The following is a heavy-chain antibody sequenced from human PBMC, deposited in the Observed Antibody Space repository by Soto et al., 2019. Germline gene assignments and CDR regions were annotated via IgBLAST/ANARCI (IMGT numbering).Heavy chain of an antibody. CDR2: INPGNGNT. J-gene: IGHJ5*02. CDR1: GYTFTNYA. D-gene: IGHD3-16*01. CDR3: ATEGIRGINRFDP. Sequence: ASVKVSCKASGYTFTNYAMHWVRQAPGQGLEWMGWINPGNGNTKYSQKLQGRLTITRDTSASTANMELTSLRSEDTAVYYCATEGIRGINRFDPWGQGTLVTVSS. V-gene: IGHV1-3*01.